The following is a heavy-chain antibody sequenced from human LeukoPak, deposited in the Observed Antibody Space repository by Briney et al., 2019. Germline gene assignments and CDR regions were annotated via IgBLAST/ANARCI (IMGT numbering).Heavy chain of an antibody. CDR2: ISGSGGST. Sequence: GGSLRLSCAASGFTFSSYAMSWVRQAPGKGLEWVSAISGSGGSTYYADSVKGRFTISRDNSKNTLYLQMNSLRAEDTAVYYCMKITVVTPGAFDIWGQGTMVTVSS. D-gene: IGHD2-21*02. J-gene: IGHJ3*02. V-gene: IGHV3-23*01. CDR3: MKITVVTPGAFDI. CDR1: GFTFSSYA.